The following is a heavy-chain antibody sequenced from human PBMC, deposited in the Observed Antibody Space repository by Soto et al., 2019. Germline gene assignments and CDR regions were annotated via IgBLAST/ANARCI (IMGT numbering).Heavy chain of an antibody. V-gene: IGHV4-39*01. D-gene: IGHD6-19*01. CDR2: IYYSGST. CDR3: ARHLLAHTHGWHLTTFDY. Sequence: SETLSLTCTVSGGSISSSSYYWGWIRQPPGKGLEWIGSIYYSGSTYYNPSLKSRVTISVDTSKNQFSLKLSSVTAADTAVYYCARHLLAHTHGWHLTTFDYWGQGTLVTVSS. J-gene: IGHJ4*02. CDR1: GGSISSSSYY.